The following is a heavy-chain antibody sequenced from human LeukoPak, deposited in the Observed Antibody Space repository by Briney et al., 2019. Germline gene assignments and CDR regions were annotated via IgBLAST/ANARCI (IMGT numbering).Heavy chain of an antibody. CDR1: GYTFTNYA. CDR3: ASLESDIDY. J-gene: IGHJ4*02. Sequence: GASVKVSCKASGYTFTNYAMHWVRQAPGQRLEWMGWINAGNGNTKYSQEFQGRVTISRDTSASTAYMELSSLTSEDMAVYYCASLESDIDYWGQGTLVTVSS. D-gene: IGHD2-15*01. CDR2: INAGNGNT. V-gene: IGHV1-3*03.